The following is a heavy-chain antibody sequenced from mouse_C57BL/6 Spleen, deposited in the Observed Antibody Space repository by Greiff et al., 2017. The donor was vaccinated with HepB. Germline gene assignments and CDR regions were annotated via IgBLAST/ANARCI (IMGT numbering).Heavy chain of an antibody. CDR3: ARDYPDYYAMDY. CDR1: GYSITSGYY. Sequence: ESGPGLVKPSQSLSLTCSVTGYSITSGYYWNWIRQFPGNKLEWMGYISYDGSNNYNPSLKNRISITRDTSKNQFFLKLNSVTTEDTATYYCARDYPDYYAMDYWGQGTSVTVSS. J-gene: IGHJ4*01. CDR2: ISYDGSN. V-gene: IGHV3-6*01.